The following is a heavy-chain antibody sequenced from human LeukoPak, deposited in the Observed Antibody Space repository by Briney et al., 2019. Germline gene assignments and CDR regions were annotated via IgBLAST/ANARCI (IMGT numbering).Heavy chain of an antibody. Sequence: ASVKVSCKASGYTFTGYYMHWVRRAPGQGLEWMGWINPNSGGTNYAQKFQGRVTMTRDTSISTAYMELRSLRSDDTAVYYCARDDYYDSSGYYGSYWGQGTLVTVSS. V-gene: IGHV1-2*02. D-gene: IGHD3-22*01. CDR2: INPNSGGT. J-gene: IGHJ4*02. CDR3: ARDDYYDSSGYYGSY. CDR1: GYTFTGYY.